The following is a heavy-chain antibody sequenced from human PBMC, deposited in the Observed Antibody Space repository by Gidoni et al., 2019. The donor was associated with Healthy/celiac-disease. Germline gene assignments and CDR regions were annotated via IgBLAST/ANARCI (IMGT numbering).Heavy chain of an antibody. Sequence: EVQLVESAGGLVQPGRSLRISCAASGFTFDDYAMHWVRPAPGKGLEWVSGISWNSGSIGYADSVKGRFTISRDNAKNSLYLQMNSLRAEDTALYYCAKAATSGAFDIWGQGTMVTVSS. V-gene: IGHV3-9*01. J-gene: IGHJ3*02. CDR1: GFTFDDYA. D-gene: IGHD3-10*01. CDR2: ISWNSGSI. CDR3: AKAATSGAFDI.